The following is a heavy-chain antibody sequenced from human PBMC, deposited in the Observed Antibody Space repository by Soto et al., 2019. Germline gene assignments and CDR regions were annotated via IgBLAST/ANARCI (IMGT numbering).Heavy chain of an antibody. J-gene: IGHJ4*02. CDR3: ARNRKDCSGGSCYFTFDY. D-gene: IGHD2-15*01. Sequence: QVQLVQSGAEVKKPGASVKVSCKASGYTFTSYGISWVRQAPGQGLEWMGWISAYNGNTNYAQKLQGRVTMTTDTSTSTAYMELRSLRSYDTAVYYCARNRKDCSGGSCYFTFDYWGQGTLVTVSS. CDR1: GYTFTSYG. V-gene: IGHV1-18*01. CDR2: ISAYNGNT.